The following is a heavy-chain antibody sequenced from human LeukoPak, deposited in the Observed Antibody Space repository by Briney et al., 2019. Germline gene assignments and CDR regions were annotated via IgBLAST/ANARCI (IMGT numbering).Heavy chain of an antibody. CDR1: GFTVSSNY. CDR2: IYAGGST. CDR3: ARDFSLARSLDPFDM. D-gene: IGHD6-6*01. V-gene: IGHV3-53*01. Sequence: GGSLRLSCAASGFTVSSNYMSWVRQPPGKGLEWVSVIYAGGSTYYGDSVKGRFTISRDDSKNTLYLQMNSLRAEDTAVYYCARDFSLARSLDPFDMWGQGTMVTVSS. J-gene: IGHJ3*02.